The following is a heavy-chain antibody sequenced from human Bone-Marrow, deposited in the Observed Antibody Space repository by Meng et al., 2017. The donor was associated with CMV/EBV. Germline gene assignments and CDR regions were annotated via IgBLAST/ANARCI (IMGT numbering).Heavy chain of an antibody. V-gene: IGHV1-2*02. CDR2: INPNSGGT. Sequence: ASVKVSCKASGYTFTANYMHWVRQAPGQGLEWMGWINPNSGGTNYAQKFQGRVTMTRDTSTSTAYMELRSLRSDDTAVYYCARDGGSNFWSGYSFWFDPWGQGTLVTVSS. CDR1: GYTFTANY. D-gene: IGHD3-3*01. J-gene: IGHJ5*02. CDR3: ARDGGSNFWSGYSFWFDP.